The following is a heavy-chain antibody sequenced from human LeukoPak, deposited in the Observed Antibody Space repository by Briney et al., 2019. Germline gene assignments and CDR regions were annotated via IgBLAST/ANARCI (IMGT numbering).Heavy chain of an antibody. CDR3: AREVVPAAMVFDYYYSYYMDV. D-gene: IGHD2-2*01. J-gene: IGHJ6*03. CDR1: GFTFDDYA. CDR2: ISWDSGSI. V-gene: IGHV3-9*01. Sequence: GGSLTLSCAASGFTFDDYAMHWVRQAPGMGQEWGSGISWDSGSIGYADSVKGRFTISRDNAKNSLYLQMNSLRAEDTAVYYCAREVVPAAMVFDYYYSYYMDVWGKGTTVTVSS.